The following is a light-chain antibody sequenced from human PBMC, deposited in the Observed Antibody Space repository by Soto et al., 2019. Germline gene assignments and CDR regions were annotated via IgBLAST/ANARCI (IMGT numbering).Light chain of an antibody. Sequence: ESVLTQSPGTLSLSPGERATLSCRASQSVSSSFLAWYQLKPGQAPRLLIYGASSRATDIPDRFSGSGSGTDFTLTIRRLEPEDFAVYYCQQYDSSPWTFGQGTKVEIK. J-gene: IGKJ1*01. CDR3: QQYDSSPWT. CDR1: QSVSSSF. V-gene: IGKV3-20*01. CDR2: GAS.